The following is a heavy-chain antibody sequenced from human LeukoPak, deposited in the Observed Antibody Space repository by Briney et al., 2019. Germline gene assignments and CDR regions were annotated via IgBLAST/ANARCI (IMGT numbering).Heavy chain of an antibody. J-gene: IGHJ4*02. CDR2: ISAYNGNT. D-gene: IGHD1-26*01. CDR3: ARDHRGAGQFDY. CDR1: GYTFTSYG. V-gene: IGHV1-18*01. Sequence: ASVKVSCKASGYTFTSYGISWVRQAPGQGLEWMGWISAYNGNTNYVQKFQGRVTMTRDMSTSTVYMELSSLRSEDTAVYYCARDHRGAGQFDYWGQGTLVTVSS.